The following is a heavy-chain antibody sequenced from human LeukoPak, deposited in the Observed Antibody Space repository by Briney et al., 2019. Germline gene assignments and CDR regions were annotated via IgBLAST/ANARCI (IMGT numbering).Heavy chain of an antibody. Sequence: ESGPTLVKPTQTLTLTCTFSGFSLSTSGVGVGWIRRPPGKALEWLALIYWDDDKRYSPSLKSRLTITKDTSKKQVVLTMTNIDPVDTATYHCVHLADTTTPWAFDIWGQGTMVTVSS. V-gene: IGHV2-5*02. J-gene: IGHJ3*02. CDR2: IYWDDDK. CDR3: VHLADTTTPWAFDI. D-gene: IGHD5-18*01. CDR1: GFSLSTSGVG.